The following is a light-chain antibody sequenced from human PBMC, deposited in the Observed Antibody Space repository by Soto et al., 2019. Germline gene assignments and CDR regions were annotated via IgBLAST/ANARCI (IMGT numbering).Light chain of an antibody. CDR2: DAS. CDR3: QKYNSAPLT. J-gene: IGKJ4*01. V-gene: IGKV1-33*01. CDR1: HDISNY. Sequence: DIQMTQSPTSLSASVGDRVTITCQASHDISNYLSWYQQKPGKAPKLLIYDASNLETGVPSRFSGSGSATDFTLTISSLQPEDVATYYCQKYNSAPLTFGGGTKVDIK.